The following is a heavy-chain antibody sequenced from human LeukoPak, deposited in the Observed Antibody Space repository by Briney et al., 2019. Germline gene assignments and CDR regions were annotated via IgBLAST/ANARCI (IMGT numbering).Heavy chain of an antibody. J-gene: IGHJ4*02. V-gene: IGHV3-74*01. D-gene: IGHD3-9*01. CDR2: INSDGSST. CDR3: VRDSLSDYDILTELGY. Sequence: GGSLRLSCAASGFTSSSYWMHWVRQAPGKGLVWVSRINSDGSSTSYADSVKGRFTISRDNAKNTLYLQMNSLRAEDTAVYYCVRDSLSDYDILTELGYWGQGTLVTVSS. CDR1: GFTSSSYW.